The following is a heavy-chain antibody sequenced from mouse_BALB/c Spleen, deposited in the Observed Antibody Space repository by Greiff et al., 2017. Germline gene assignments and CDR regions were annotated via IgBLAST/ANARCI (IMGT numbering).Heavy chain of an antibody. J-gene: IGHJ2*01. Sequence: EVKVVDSGGGLVQPGGSMKLSCVASGFTFSNYWMNWVRQSPEKGLEWVAEISLKSNNYETHYAESVQGRFSISRDDSKSSVYLQMINLRAKDTGIYDCTGPIYDGYEDYWGQGTTLTVSS. CDR1: GFTFSNYW. CDR3: TGPIYDGYEDY. D-gene: IGHD2-3*01. V-gene: IGHV6-6*02. CDR2: ISLKSNNYET.